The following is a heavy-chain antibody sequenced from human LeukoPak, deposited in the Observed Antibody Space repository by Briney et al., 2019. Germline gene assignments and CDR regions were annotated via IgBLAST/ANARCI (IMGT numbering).Heavy chain of an antibody. CDR1: GFTFSSYS. V-gene: IGHV3-21*04. J-gene: IGHJ4*02. Sequence: GGSLRLSCAASGFTFSSYSMNWVRQAPGKGLEWVSSISSSSSYIYYTDSVKGRFTISRDNSKNTLYLQMNSLRAEDTAVYYCAKLREWELPDLFDYWGQGTLVTVSS. D-gene: IGHD1-26*01. CDR2: ISSSSSYI. CDR3: AKLREWELPDLFDY.